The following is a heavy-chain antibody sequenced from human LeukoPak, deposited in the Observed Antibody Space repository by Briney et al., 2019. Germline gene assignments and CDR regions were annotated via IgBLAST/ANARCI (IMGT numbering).Heavy chain of an antibody. CDR1: GGSFRGYY. V-gene: IGHV4-59*10. D-gene: IGHD2-15*01. J-gene: IGHJ4*02. CDR2: VYTSGRT. CDR3: ARRNRYCYGVFCAHHHDC. Sequence: SETLSLTCALYGGSFRGYYWSCIRQPAGKGLEWIGRVYTSGRTNYNPSLKSRVTISGDTSKNQFSLKLSSVTPGRPAVYYCARRNRYCYGVFCAHHHDCWGQGTLVTVSS.